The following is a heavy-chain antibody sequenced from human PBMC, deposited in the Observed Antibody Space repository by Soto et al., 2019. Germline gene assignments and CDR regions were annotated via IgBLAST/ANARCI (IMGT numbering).Heavy chain of an antibody. CDR1: GGTFSSYA. CDR3: ARSVGGYSYGLDAFDI. CDR2: VIPIFGTA. Sequence: QVQLVQSGAEVKKPGSSVKVSCKASGGTFSSYAISWVRQAPGQGREWLGGVIPIFGTANYARKFQGRGTITADESTSTAYMELSSLRSEDTAVYYCARSVGGYSYGLDAFDIWGQGTMVTVSS. J-gene: IGHJ3*02. V-gene: IGHV1-69*01. D-gene: IGHD5-18*01.